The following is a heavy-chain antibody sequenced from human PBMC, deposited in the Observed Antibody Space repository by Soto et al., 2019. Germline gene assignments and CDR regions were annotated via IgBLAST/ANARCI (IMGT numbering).Heavy chain of an antibody. CDR1: GGSISSYY. Sequence: QVQLQESGPGLVKPSETLSLTCTVSGGSISSYYWSWIRQPAGKGLAWIGRIYTSGSTNYNPSLKSRVTMSVDTSKNQFSLKLSSVTAADTAVYYCARSGPAATGADYWGQGTLVTVSS. CDR3: ARSGPAATGADY. D-gene: IGHD2-2*01. J-gene: IGHJ4*02. V-gene: IGHV4-4*07. CDR2: IYTSGST.